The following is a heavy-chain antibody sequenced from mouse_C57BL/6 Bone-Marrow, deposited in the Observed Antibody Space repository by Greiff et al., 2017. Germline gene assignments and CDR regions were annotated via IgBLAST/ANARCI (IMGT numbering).Heavy chain of an antibody. V-gene: IGHV3-5*01. CDR2: IYYSGTI. D-gene: IGHD1-1*01. CDR1: GISITTGNYR. CDR3: ARDRYYGSSYDWYFDV. Sequence: DVKLQESGPGLVKPSQTVFLTCTVTGISITTGNYRWSWIRQFPGNKLEWIGYIYYSGTITYNPSLTSRTTITRDTPKNQFFLEMNSLTAEDTATYYCARDRYYGSSYDWYFDVWGTGTTVTVSS. J-gene: IGHJ1*03.